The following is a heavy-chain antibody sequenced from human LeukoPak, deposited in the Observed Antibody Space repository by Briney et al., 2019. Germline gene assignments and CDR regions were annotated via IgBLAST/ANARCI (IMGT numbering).Heavy chain of an antibody. V-gene: IGHV4-61*02. CDR1: GGSISSGSYY. Sequence: PSETLSLTCTVSGGSISSGSYYWSWIRQPAGKGLEWIGRIYTSGSTNYNPSLKSRVTISVDTSKNQFSLKLSSVTAADTAVYYCARDSGYDFWTPGDTWGQGTLVTVSS. J-gene: IGHJ5*02. CDR3: ARDSGYDFWTPGDT. D-gene: IGHD3-3*01. CDR2: IYTSGST.